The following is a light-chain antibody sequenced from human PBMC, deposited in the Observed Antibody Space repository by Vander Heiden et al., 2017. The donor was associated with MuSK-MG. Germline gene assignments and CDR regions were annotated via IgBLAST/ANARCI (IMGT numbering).Light chain of an antibody. CDR3: QQNGSSPGT. J-gene: IGKJ1*01. V-gene: IGKV3-20*01. CDR1: QSVSSSY. Sequence: EIALTQAPGTLSLSPGERGTLSCRASQSVSSSYLAWYQQKPGQAPRLLIYGASSRATGIPDRFSGSGSGTDFTLTISRLEPEDFAVYYCQQNGSSPGTFGQGTKVEIK. CDR2: GAS.